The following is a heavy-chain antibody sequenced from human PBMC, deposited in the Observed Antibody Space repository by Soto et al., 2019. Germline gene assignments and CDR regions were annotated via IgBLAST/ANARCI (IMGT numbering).Heavy chain of an antibody. CDR2: TYYRSRWYN. J-gene: IGHJ6*03. CDR3: AGTTSLQWYYMDV. V-gene: IGHV6-1*01. CDR1: GGSVSSNSAA. D-gene: IGHD1-7*01. Sequence: LPTLSLTCAISGGSVSSNSAAWNWIRQSPSRGLEWLGRTYYRSRWYNDYAVSVKSRITINPDTSKNQFSLHLNSVTPEDTAVDYCAGTTSLQWYYMDVWGKGTTVTVSS.